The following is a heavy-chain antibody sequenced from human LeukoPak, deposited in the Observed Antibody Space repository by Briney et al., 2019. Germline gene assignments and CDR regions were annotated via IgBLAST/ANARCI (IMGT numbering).Heavy chain of an antibody. D-gene: IGHD3-22*01. Sequence: PSETLSLTCTVSGGSISSGGYYWSWIRQPPGKGLEWIGYIYHSGSTYYNPSLKSRVTISVDRSKNQFSLKLSSVTAADTAVYYCASRISGYSDYWGQGTLVTVSS. V-gene: IGHV4-30-2*01. CDR2: IYHSGST. CDR3: ASRISGYSDY. J-gene: IGHJ4*02. CDR1: GGSISSGGYY.